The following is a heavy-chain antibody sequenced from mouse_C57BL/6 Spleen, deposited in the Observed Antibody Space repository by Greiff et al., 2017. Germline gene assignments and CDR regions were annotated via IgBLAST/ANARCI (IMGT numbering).Heavy chain of an antibody. CDR2: IGPGSGST. Sequence: QVQLKESGPELVKPGASVKISCKASGYTFTDYYINWVKQRPGQGLEWIGKIGPGSGSTYYNEKFTGKATLTADNSSSTAYMQLSSLTAEDSAVYIGARGYYCSSPDDWGQGTTLTVSS. CDR3: ARGYYCSSPDD. CDR1: GYTFTDYY. D-gene: IGHD1-1*01. J-gene: IGHJ2*01. V-gene: IGHV1-77*01.